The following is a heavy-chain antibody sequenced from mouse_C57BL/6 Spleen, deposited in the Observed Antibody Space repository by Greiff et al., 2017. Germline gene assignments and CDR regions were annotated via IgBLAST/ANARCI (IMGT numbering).Heavy chain of an antibody. Sequence: VMLVESGAELARPGASVKLSCKASGYTFTSYGISWVKQRTGQGLEWIGEVYPRSGNTYYNEKFKGKATLTADKSSSTTYMELRSLASEDSAVYYSARSGGGFAYWGQGTLVTVSA. CDR2: VYPRSGNT. V-gene: IGHV1-81*01. CDR1: GYTFTSYG. CDR3: ARSGGGFAY. D-gene: IGHD3-2*02. J-gene: IGHJ3*01.